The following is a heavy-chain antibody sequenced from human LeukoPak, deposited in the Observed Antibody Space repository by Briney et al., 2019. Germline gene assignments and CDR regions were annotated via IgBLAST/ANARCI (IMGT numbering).Heavy chain of an antibody. CDR2: IYESGST. Sequence: SEPLSLPSPVSGASIISYYWSWFRQPPGKGLEWIGYIYESGSTNYNPTLKSRFTISVDTSKNQFSLELSSVTAADTAVYYCARGGSGYDSFYYDGMDVWGQGTTVTVSS. D-gene: IGHD5-12*01. CDR1: GASIISYY. J-gene: IGHJ6*02. CDR3: ARGGSGYDSFYYDGMDV. V-gene: IGHV4-59*01.